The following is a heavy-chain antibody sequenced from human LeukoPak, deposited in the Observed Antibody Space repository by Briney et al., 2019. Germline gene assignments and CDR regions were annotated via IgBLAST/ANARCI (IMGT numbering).Heavy chain of an antibody. V-gene: IGHV4-39*01. CDR2: IYYSGST. CDR3: ARHSKLLRLGAFDI. D-gene: IGHD2-15*01. Sequence: SETLSPTCTVSGGSISSSSYYWGWIRQPPGKGLEWIGSIYYSGSTYYNPSLKSRVTISVDTSKNQFSLKLSSVTAADTAVYYCARHSKLLRLGAFDIWGQGTMVTVSS. CDR1: GGSISSSSYY. J-gene: IGHJ3*02.